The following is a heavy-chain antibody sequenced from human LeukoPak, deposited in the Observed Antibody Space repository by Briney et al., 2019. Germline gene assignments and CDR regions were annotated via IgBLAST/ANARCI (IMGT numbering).Heavy chain of an antibody. Sequence: SETLSLTCTVSGGSISSSSYYWGWIRQPPGKGLEWIGSIYYSGSTYYNPSLKSRVTISVDTSKNQFFLKLSSVTAADTAVYYCARHLTVPYYYDSSGYSGFDYWGQGTLVTVSS. V-gene: IGHV4-39*01. CDR3: ARHLTVPYYYDSSGYSGFDY. CDR1: GGSISSSSYY. J-gene: IGHJ4*02. CDR2: IYYSGST. D-gene: IGHD3-22*01.